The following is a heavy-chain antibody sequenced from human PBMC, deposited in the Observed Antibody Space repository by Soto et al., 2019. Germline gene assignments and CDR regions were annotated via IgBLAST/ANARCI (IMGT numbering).Heavy chain of an antibody. Sequence: QVQLQQWGAGLLKPSETLSLTCAVYGGSFSGYYWSWIRQPPGKGLEWIGEINHSGSTNYNPSLKSRVTISVDTSKNQFSLKLSSVTAADTAVYYCARGLSATSGVGAWGQGTLVTVSS. D-gene: IGHD5-12*01. CDR3: ARGLSATSGVGA. CDR1: GGSFSGYY. J-gene: IGHJ5*02. CDR2: INHSGST. V-gene: IGHV4-34*01.